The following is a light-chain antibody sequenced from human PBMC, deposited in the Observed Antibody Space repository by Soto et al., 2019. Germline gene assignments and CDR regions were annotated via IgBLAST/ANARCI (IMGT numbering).Light chain of an antibody. V-gene: IGKV1-5*01. J-gene: IGKJ2*01. CDR3: QQYDSASPT. CDR1: QNISVW. CDR2: DAS. Sequence: DIQMTQSPSTLSASVGDGVTITCRASQNISVWLARYQQRPGKAPKFLIYDASSLETGVPSRFSCSGSGTEFTLTIRSLQPDDFATYYRQQYDSASPTFGQGTKLEIK.